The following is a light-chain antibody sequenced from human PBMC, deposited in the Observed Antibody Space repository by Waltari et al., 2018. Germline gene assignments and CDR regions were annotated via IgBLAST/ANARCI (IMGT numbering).Light chain of an antibody. CDR3: MQATNWPLT. CDR1: QSLVHTDGQTY. V-gene: IGKV2-30*02. Sequence: DVVMTQSPLSLPVSLGQPAPISCRSSQSLVHTDGQTYINWFQQRPGQSPRRLSYKVSNRDSGVPDRFSGSGSDTAFTLKISRVEAEDVGIYYCMQATNWPLTFGQGTKVEIQ. J-gene: IGKJ1*01. CDR2: KVS.